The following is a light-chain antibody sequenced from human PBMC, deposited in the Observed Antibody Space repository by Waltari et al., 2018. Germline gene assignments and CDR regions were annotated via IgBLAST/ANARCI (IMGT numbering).Light chain of an antibody. CDR1: NNDLGSYNL. CDR2: EVN. Sequence: QSALPQPASVSGSPGQSITISCTRTNNDLGSYNLLPWYQQHPGKAPKVIIFEVNKRPSGVSNRFSGSKSGNTASLTVSGLHPEDEADYYCCSYAGTPRVVFGGGTKLTVL. V-gene: IGLV2-23*02. J-gene: IGLJ2*01. CDR3: CSYAGTPRVV.